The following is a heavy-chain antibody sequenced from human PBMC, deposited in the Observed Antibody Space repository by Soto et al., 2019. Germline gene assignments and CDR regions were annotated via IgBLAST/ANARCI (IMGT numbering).Heavy chain of an antibody. V-gene: IGHV1-2*04. D-gene: IGHD5-12*01. J-gene: IGHJ4*02. CDR3: ARVIEVATIEGALDY. Sequence: ASVKVSCKASGYTFTDYYVHWVRQAPGQGLEWMGWINPNSGGTNYAQKFQGWVTMTRDTSISTAYMELSGLKSDDTAVYYCARVIEVATIEGALDYWGQGTLVTVSS. CDR1: GYTFTDYY. CDR2: INPNSGGT.